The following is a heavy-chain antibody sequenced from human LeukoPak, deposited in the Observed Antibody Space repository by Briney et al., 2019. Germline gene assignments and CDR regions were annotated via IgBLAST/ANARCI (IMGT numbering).Heavy chain of an antibody. Sequence: PGGSLRLSCAASGFTFSSYEMNWVRQAPGKGLEWVSYISSSGSTIYYADSVKGRFTISRDNSKNTLYLQMNSLRAEDTAVYYCAREGSGYPLDYWGQGTLVTVSS. CDR2: ISSSGSTI. CDR1: GFTFSSYE. D-gene: IGHD3-22*01. J-gene: IGHJ4*02. V-gene: IGHV3-48*03. CDR3: AREGSGYPLDY.